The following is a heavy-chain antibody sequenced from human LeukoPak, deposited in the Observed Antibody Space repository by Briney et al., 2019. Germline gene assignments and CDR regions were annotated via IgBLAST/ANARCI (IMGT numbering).Heavy chain of an antibody. CDR3: AKRSDYGGNWNYFDY. J-gene: IGHJ4*02. Sequence: GGSLRLSCAASGFTVSSNYMSWVRQAPGKGLEWVSIIYSDGSTYYADSVKGRFTVSRDNSKNTLYLQMNSLRAEDTAVYYCAKRSDYGGNWNYFDYWGQGTLVTVSS. V-gene: IGHV3-53*01. CDR2: IYSDGST. CDR1: GFTVSSNY. D-gene: IGHD4-23*01.